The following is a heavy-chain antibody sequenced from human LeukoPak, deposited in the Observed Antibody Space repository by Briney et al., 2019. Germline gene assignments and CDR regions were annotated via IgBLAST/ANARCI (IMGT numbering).Heavy chain of an antibody. D-gene: IGHD3-3*01. CDR3: AHRSITIFGVASTGGWFDP. CDR1: GFSLSTSGVG. J-gene: IGHJ5*02. Sequence: SGPTLVNPTQTLTLTCTFSGFSLSTSGVGVGWIRQPPGKALEWLALIYWNDDKRYSPSLKSRLTITKDTSKNQVVLTMTNMDLVDTATYYCAHRSITIFGVASTGGWFDPWGQGTLVTVSS. V-gene: IGHV2-5*01. CDR2: IYWNDDK.